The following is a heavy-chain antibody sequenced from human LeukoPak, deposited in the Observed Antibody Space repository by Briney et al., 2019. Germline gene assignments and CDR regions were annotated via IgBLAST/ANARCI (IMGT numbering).Heavy chain of an antibody. CDR2: ISGSGGST. D-gene: IGHD3-3*01. CDR1: GFTFSSYA. V-gene: IGHV3-23*01. J-gene: IGHJ5*02. CDR3: AKLQDYDFWSGYHDNWFDP. Sequence: GGSLRLSCAASGFTFSSYAMSWVRQAPGKGLEWVSAISGSGGSTYYADSVKGRFTISRDNSKNTLYLQMNSLRAEDTAVYYCAKLQDYDFWSGYHDNWFDPWGQGTLVTVSS.